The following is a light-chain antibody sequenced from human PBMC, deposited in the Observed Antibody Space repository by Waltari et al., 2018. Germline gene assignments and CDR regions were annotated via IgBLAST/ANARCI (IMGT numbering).Light chain of an antibody. CDR1: RSFTNNY. CDR2: GAS. Sequence: EIVLTQSPGTLSLSPGEPATLSCRASRSFTNNYLAWYQQKPGQSPRLLIHGASTRATGIPDRFSGSESGTDFTLTISRLEPEDFAVYFCQQYDDLPLTFGGGTTVEIK. V-gene: IGKV3-20*01. CDR3: QQYDDLPLT. J-gene: IGKJ4*01.